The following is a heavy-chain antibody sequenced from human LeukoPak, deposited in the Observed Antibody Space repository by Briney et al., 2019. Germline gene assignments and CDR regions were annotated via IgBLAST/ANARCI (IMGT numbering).Heavy chain of an antibody. V-gene: IGHV1-8*01. J-gene: IGHJ4*02. CDR2: MSPNSGDT. D-gene: IGHD7-27*01. CDR1: GYTFTSYD. Sequence: EASVKVSCKASGYTFTSYDFNWVRRATGQRPEWMGWMSPNSGDTGYAQKFQDRVTMTRNTSISTAYMELSSLRSDDTAVYYCARGPPNWGYDYWGPGTLVTVSS. CDR3: ARGPPNWGYDY.